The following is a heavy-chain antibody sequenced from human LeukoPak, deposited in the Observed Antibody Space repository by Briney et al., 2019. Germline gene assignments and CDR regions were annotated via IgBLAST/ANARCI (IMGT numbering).Heavy chain of an antibody. V-gene: IGHV4-34*01. Sequence: SGTPSLTCAVYGVSFCGYYWSWSRQPPGKGLEWIGEINHSGSTNYNPSLKSRVTISVDTSKNHFSLKLSSVTAADTAVYYCARILTGYYSDYGMDVWGQGTTVTVSS. CDR2: INHSGST. CDR3: ARILTGYYSDYGMDV. J-gene: IGHJ6*02. CDR1: GVSFCGYY. D-gene: IGHD3-9*01.